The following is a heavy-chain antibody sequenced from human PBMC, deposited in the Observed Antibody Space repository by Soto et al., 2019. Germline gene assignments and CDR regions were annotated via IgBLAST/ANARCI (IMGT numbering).Heavy chain of an antibody. CDR3: VLLGVFYX. Sequence: ASVKVSCNAAGYTFTSYNINWVRQAPGQGLEWVAGSTSNSGNSDYAQKFQGRLTVTRDTSISTAYMELSSLRSDDTAVYYCVLLGVFYXWGPGTPVTVSX. V-gene: IGHV1-8*01. CDR2: STSNSGNS. CDR1: GYTFTSYN. D-gene: IGHD3-3*01. J-gene: IGHJ4*02.